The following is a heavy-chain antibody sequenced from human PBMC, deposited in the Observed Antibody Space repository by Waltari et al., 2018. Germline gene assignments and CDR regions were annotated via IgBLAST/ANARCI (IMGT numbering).Heavy chain of an antibody. D-gene: IGHD6-6*01. CDR2: IIGSGVST. Sequence: EVQLLESGGGLVQPGGSLRLSCAASGFTFSNYGMNWVRQAPGKGLEWISGIIGSGVSTYYADSVKGRFSISRDNSKNTLYLKMNNLRAEDTAIFYCARSDSVARPIVYWGQGALVTVSS. J-gene: IGHJ4*02. CDR3: ARSDSVARPIVY. V-gene: IGHV3-23*01. CDR1: GFTFSNYG.